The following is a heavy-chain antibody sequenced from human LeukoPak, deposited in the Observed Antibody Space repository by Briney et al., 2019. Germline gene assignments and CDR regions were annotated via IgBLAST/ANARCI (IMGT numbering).Heavy chain of an antibody. CDR1: GGSISSYY. D-gene: IGHD5-24*01. Sequence: PSETLSLTCTVSGGSISSYYWSWIRQPAGKGLEWIGRIYTSGSTNYNPSLKSRVTMSVDTSKNQFSLKLSSVTAADTAVYYCASSLGVEMATKGYYYYYMDVWGKGTTVTVSS. V-gene: IGHV4-4*07. CDR2: IYTSGST. CDR3: ASSLGVEMATKGYYYYYMDV. J-gene: IGHJ6*03.